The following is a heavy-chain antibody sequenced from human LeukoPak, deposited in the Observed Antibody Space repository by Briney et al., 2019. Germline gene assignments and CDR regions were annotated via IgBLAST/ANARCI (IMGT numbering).Heavy chain of an antibody. CDR3: ARDVHGDYGSGWFDP. D-gene: IGHD4-17*01. CDR2: IMPLFGTA. Sequence: SVKVSCKTSLGTFNNSAISWVRHAPRQGLEWLGGIMPLFGTAGYAQKFQGRVTITKDESTRTVYLELTSLTSDDTAVYYCARDVHGDYGSGWFDPWGQGTLVSVSS. J-gene: IGHJ5*02. V-gene: IGHV1-69*05. CDR1: LGTFNNSA.